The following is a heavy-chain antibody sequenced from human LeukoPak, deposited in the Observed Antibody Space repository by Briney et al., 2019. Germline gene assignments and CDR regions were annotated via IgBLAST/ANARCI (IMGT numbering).Heavy chain of an antibody. CDR3: AMLGSDYVWGSPYFDY. Sequence: PGGSLRLSCAASGFTFSSYAMSWVRQAPGKGLEWVSGISFSGGTTYYADSVKGRFTISRDNSKNTLYLQMNSLRAEDTAVYYCAMLGSDYVWGSPYFDYWGQGTLVTVSS. V-gene: IGHV3-23*01. J-gene: IGHJ4*02. D-gene: IGHD3-16*01. CDR2: ISFSGGTT. CDR1: GFTFSSYA.